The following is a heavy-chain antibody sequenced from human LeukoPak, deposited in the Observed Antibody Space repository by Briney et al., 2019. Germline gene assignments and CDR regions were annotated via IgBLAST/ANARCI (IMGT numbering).Heavy chain of an antibody. CDR1: GGSISSSSYY. D-gene: IGHD3-10*01. J-gene: IGHJ5*02. CDR2: IYYSGST. Sequence: KPSETLSLTCTVSGGSISSSSYYWSWIRQPPGKGLEWIGYIYYSGSTNYNPSLKSRVTISVDTSKNQFSLKLSSVTAADTAVYYCARHPPPILGFGRASWFDPWGQGTLVTVSS. V-gene: IGHV4-61*05. CDR3: ARHPPPILGFGRASWFDP.